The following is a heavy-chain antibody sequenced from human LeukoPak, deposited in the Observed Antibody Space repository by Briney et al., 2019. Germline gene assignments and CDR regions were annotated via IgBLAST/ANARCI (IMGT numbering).Heavy chain of an antibody. J-gene: IGHJ1*01. Sequence: SETLSLTCTISGDSISSSSYYWGWIRQPPGKGLEWIGDIYYRGSTYYSPSLNSRVSISIDTSNNQFSLTLNSVTAADTALYFCARRRYYDSTGYLDWGQGTLVTVSS. V-gene: IGHV4-39*01. D-gene: IGHD3-22*01. CDR1: GDSISSSSYY. CDR2: IYYRGST. CDR3: ARRRYYDSTGYLD.